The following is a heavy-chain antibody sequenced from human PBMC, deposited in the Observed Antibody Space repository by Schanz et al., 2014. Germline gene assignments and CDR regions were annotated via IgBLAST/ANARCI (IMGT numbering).Heavy chain of an antibody. V-gene: IGHV3-43*01. CDR3: ARGREVVAKIFDV. CDR2: VTWDGGYT. Sequence: EVQLVESGGVVVQPGGSLRLSCAGSGFTFDDYTMHWVRQPPGKGLEWVSLVTWDGGYTYYADSVKGRFTISRDNAKNSLYLQMNSLSAEDTGVYYCARGREVVAKIFDVWGQGTMVTVSS. J-gene: IGHJ3*01. D-gene: IGHD3-22*01. CDR1: GFTFDDYT.